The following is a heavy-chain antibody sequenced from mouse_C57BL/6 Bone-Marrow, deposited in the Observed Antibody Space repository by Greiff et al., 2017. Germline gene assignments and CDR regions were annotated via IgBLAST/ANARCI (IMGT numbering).Heavy chain of an antibody. J-gene: IGHJ2*01. V-gene: IGHV1-26*01. CDR3: ARSGITTVVAHFDY. D-gene: IGHD1-1*01. Sequence: EVQLQQSGPELVKPEASVKISCKASGYTFTDYYMNWVKQSHGKSLEWIGDINPNNGGTSYNQKFKGKATLTVDKSSSTAYMELRSLTSEDSAVYYCARSGITTVVAHFDYWGQGTTLTVSS. CDR2: INPNNGGT. CDR1: GYTFTDYY.